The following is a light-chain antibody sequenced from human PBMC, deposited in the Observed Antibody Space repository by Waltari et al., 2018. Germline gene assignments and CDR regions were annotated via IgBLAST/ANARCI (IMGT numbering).Light chain of an antibody. CDR3: QQRSNWPPIT. Sequence: EIVLTQSPATLSLSPGERATLSCRASQSVSSYLAWYQQKPGQAPRLLIYDASNRATGIPARFSGSGSGTDFTLTISSPEPEDFAVYYCQQRSNWPPITFGQGTRLGIK. CDR1: QSVSSY. CDR2: DAS. J-gene: IGKJ5*01. V-gene: IGKV3-11*01.